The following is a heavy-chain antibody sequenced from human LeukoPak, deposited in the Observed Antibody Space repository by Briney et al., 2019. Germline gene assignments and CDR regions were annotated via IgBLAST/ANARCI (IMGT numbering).Heavy chain of an antibody. CDR2: IRGSGAGI. V-gene: IGHV3-23*01. CDR3: ATDYYDTRHLDN. D-gene: IGHD3-22*01. J-gene: IGHJ4*02. Sequence: GGSLRLSCEASGLTFSSYTMNWVRQAPGKRLEWVSGIRGSGAGINYADSVKGRFTLSRDNSKNTLYLQMNSLRAEDTAVYYCATDYYDTRHLDNWGQGTLVTVSS. CDR1: GLTFSSYT.